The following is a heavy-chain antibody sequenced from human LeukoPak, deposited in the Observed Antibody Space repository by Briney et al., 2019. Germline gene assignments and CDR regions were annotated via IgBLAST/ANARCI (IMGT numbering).Heavy chain of an antibody. J-gene: IGHJ6*03. D-gene: IGHD2-2*01. V-gene: IGHV3-30*02. CDR2: IRYAGSNK. CDR1: GFTFSSYG. CDR3: AKGSYCSSTSCYVAYYYYYMDV. Sequence: GGSQRLSCAASGFTFSSYGMQCARQAPGKGLVGVAFIRYAGSNKYYADSVKGRFTISRDNSKNTLYLQMNSLRAEDTAVYYCAKGSYCSSTSCYVAYYYYYMDVWGKGTTVTVSS.